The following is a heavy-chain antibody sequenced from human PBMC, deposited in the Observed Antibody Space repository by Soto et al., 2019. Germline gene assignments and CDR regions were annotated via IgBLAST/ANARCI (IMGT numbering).Heavy chain of an antibody. CDR3: AREGRRSSSWHPDLNY. J-gene: IGHJ4*02. V-gene: IGHV1-69*01. CDR2: IIPIFGTA. Sequence: QVQLVQSGAEVKKPGSSVKVSCKASGGTFSSYAISWVRQAPGQGLEWMGGIIPIFGTANYAQKFQGRVTITADESTSTAYMEVSSLRSEDTAVYYCAREGRRSSSWHPDLNYWGQGTLVTVSS. D-gene: IGHD6-13*01. CDR1: GGTFSSYA.